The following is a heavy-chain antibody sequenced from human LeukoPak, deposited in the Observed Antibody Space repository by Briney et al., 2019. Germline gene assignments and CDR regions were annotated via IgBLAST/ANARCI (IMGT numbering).Heavy chain of an antibody. D-gene: IGHD3-22*01. CDR1: GYTLTELS. CDR2: FDPEDGET. J-gene: IGHJ4*02. Sequence: GASVKVSCKVSGYTLTELSMHWVRQAPGKGLEWMGTFDPEDGETIYAQKFQGRVTMTEDTSTDTAYMELSSLRSEDTAVYYCATYYYDSSGYYYGGYYFDYWGQGTLVTVSS. CDR3: ATYYYDSSGYYYGGYYFDY. V-gene: IGHV1-24*01.